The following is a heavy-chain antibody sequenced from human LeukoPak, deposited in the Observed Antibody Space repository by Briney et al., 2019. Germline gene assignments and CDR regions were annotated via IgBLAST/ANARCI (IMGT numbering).Heavy chain of an antibody. V-gene: IGHV5-51*01. J-gene: IGHJ6*02. D-gene: IGHD3-22*01. CDR2: IYPGDSDI. Sequence: GESLKISCKGSGYSFTSYWIGWVRQMPGKGLEWMGIIYPGDSDIRYSPSFQGQVTISADKSISTAYLQWSSLKASDTAMYYCAAPKKYYDSSGYPGGADYYGMDVWGQGTTVTVSS. CDR1: GYSFTSYW. CDR3: AAPKKYYDSSGYPGGADYYGMDV.